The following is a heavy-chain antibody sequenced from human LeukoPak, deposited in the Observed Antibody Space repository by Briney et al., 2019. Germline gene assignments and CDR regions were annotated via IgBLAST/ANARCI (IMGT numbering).Heavy chain of an antibody. CDR1: GYTFTGYY. CDR2: INPNSGGT. Sequence: ASVKVSCKASGYTFTGYYMHWVRQAPGQGLEWMGWINPNSGGTNYAQKFQGRVTMTRDTSFSTAYMELSRLRSDDTAVYYCARGRGYSYGSDDYWGQGTLVTVSS. J-gene: IGHJ4*02. CDR3: ARGRGYSYGSDDY. V-gene: IGHV1-2*02. D-gene: IGHD5-18*01.